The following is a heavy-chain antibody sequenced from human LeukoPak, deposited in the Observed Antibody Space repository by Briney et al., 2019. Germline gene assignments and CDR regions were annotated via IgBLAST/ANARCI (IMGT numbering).Heavy chain of an antibody. CDR2: IRSKAYGGTT. D-gene: IGHD6-6*01. Sequence: GGSLRLSCTASGFTFGDYAMSWVRQAPGKGLEWVGFIRSKAYGGTTEYAASVKGRFTISRDDSKSIAYLQMNSLKTEDTAVYYCTRPPLEYSSLTGYYYYYYYMDVWGKGTTVTVSS. J-gene: IGHJ6*03. V-gene: IGHV3-49*04. CDR3: TRPPLEYSSLTGYYYYYYYMDV. CDR1: GFTFGDYA.